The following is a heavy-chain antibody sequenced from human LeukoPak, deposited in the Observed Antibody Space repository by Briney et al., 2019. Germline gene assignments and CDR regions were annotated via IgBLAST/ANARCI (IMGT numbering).Heavy chain of an antibody. CDR3: ARGLDLGRRAY. V-gene: IGHV1-8*02. CDR1: GGNFSSYA. J-gene: IGHJ4*02. D-gene: IGHD7-27*01. Sequence: ASVKVSCKASGGNFSSYAINWVRQAPGQGLEWMGWMNPNSGNTGYAQKFQGRVTMTRNTSISTAYMELSSLRSEDTAVYYCARGLDLGRRAYWGQGTLVTVSS. CDR2: MNPNSGNT.